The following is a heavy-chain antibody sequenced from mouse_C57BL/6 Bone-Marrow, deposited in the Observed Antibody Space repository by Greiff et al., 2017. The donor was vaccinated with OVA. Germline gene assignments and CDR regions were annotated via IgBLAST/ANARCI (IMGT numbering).Heavy chain of an antibody. D-gene: IGHD2-3*01. Sequence: VQLQQPGAELVKPGASVKVSCKASGYTFTSYWMHWVKQRPGQGLEWIGRIHPSDSDTNYNQKFKGKATLTVDKSSSTAYMQLSSLISEDSAVYYCAIFIYDGYSAMDYWVQGTSVTVSS. CDR3: AIFIYDGYSAMDY. CDR1: GYTFTSYW. J-gene: IGHJ4*01. V-gene: IGHV1-74*01. CDR2: IHPSDSDT.